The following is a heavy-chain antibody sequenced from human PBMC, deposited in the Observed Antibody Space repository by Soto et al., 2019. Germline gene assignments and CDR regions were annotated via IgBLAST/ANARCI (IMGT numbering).Heavy chain of an antibody. Sequence: GASVKVSCKASGYTVTGYDIHWVRQATGQGLEWMGWMNPNTGYTANAQKFQGRVTMTRNISISTVYMELSSLSSEDTAVYYCARGRIAAARTPNYYYYGMDVWGQGTTVTVSS. CDR2: MNPNTGYT. CDR3: ARGRIAAARTPNYYYYGMDV. V-gene: IGHV1-8*01. D-gene: IGHD6-13*01. CDR1: GYTVTGYD. J-gene: IGHJ6*02.